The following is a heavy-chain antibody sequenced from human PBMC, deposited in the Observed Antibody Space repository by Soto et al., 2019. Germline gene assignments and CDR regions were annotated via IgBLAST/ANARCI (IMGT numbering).Heavy chain of an antibody. CDR3: AHLVRGGASRYAARGFGY. CDR2: ISSRGSTI. D-gene: IGHD2-2*01. CDR1: ESAFSNYS. V-gene: IGHV3-48*02. J-gene: IGHJ4*02. Sequence: EVQLVESGGGLVQPGGSLRLSCAASESAFSNYSMNWVRQAPGKGLEWVSYISSRGSTIYYVDSVKGRFTISRDNAKKSLYLQMNSLRDEDTAVYFCAHLVRGGASRYAARGFGYWGQGTLVTVSS.